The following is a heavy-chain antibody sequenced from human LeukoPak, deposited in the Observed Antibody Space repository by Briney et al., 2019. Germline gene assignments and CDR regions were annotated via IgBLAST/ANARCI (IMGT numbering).Heavy chain of an antibody. CDR3: AREDGGSGWY. J-gene: IGHJ4*02. D-gene: IGHD6-19*01. V-gene: IGHV3-21*01. CDR2: IGSNTEYS. Sequence: GGSLRLSCAASGFTFSSYSMNWVRQAPGKGLEWVSSIGSNTEYSYYADSVKGRFSISRDNAKNSLYLQMNSLRDEDTAVYYCAREDGGSGWYWGQGTLVTVSP. CDR1: GFTFSSYS.